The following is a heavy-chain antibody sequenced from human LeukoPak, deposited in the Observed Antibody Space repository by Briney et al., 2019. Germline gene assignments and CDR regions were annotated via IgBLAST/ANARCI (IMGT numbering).Heavy chain of an antibody. CDR3: ARDWYQLLGYNWFDP. J-gene: IGHJ5*02. V-gene: IGHV3-7*01. CDR1: GFTFSSYW. Sequence: PGGSLRLSCAASGFTFSSYWMSWVRQAPEKGLEWVANIKQDGSEKYYVDSEKGRFTISRDNAKNSLYLQMNSLRAEDTAVYYCARDWYQLLGYNWFDPWGQGTLVTVSS. D-gene: IGHD2-2*01. CDR2: IKQDGSEK.